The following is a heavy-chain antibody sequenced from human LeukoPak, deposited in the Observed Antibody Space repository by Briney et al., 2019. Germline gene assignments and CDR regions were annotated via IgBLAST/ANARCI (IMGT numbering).Heavy chain of an antibody. V-gene: IGHV4-59*01. CDR1: GGSISSYY. Sequence: KPSETLSLTCTVSGGSISSYYWSWIRQPPGKGLEWIGYIYYSGSTNYNPSLKSRVTISVDTSKNQFSLKLSSVTAADTAVYYCARGGLGYGTNWFDPWGQGTLVTVSS. J-gene: IGHJ5*02. D-gene: IGHD5-18*01. CDR2: IYYSGST. CDR3: ARGGLGYGTNWFDP.